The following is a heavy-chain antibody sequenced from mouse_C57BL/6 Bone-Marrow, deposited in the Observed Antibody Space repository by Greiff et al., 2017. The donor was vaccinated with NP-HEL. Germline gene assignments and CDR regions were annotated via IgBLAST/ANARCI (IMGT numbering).Heavy chain of an antibody. J-gene: IGHJ3*01. D-gene: IGHD1-1*01. CDR3: GRGYGSPAWFAY. CDR2: INPYNGGT. V-gene: IGHV1-19*01. CDR1: GYTFTDYY. Sequence: VQLQQSGPVLVKPGASVKMSCKASGYTFTDYYMNWVKQSHGKSLEWIGVINPYNGGTSYTQKFKGKATLTVDKSSSTAYMEHNSLTSEDSAVYYCGRGYGSPAWFAYWGQGTLVTVSA.